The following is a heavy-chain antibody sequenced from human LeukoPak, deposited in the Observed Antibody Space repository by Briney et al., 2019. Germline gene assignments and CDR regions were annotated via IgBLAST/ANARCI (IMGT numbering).Heavy chain of an antibody. CDR2: IYYSGST. Sequence: PSETLSLTCTVSGGSISSSSYYWGWIRQTPGTGLEWIGSIYYSGSTNYNPSLKSRVTISVDTSRNQFSLKLSSVTAADTAVYYCARKAPYCSSTSCYGGYYFDYWGQGTLATVSS. CDR1: GGSISSSSYY. V-gene: IGHV4-39*07. CDR3: ARKAPYCSSTSCYGGYYFDY. D-gene: IGHD2-2*01. J-gene: IGHJ4*02.